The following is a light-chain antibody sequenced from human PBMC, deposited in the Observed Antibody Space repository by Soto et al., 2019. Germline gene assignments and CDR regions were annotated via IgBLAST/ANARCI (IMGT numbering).Light chain of an antibody. J-gene: IGKJ4*01. CDR1: QSISNY. V-gene: IGKV1-39*01. Sequence: DIQMTQSPSSLSASVGDRVTITCRARQSISNYLNWYQLKPGKVPKLLIYAASTLQTGVPSRFSGRGSGTDFTLTIISLQPEDSATYYYQKSYSSWATLGGVTKVEIK. CDR2: AAS. CDR3: QKSYSSWAT.